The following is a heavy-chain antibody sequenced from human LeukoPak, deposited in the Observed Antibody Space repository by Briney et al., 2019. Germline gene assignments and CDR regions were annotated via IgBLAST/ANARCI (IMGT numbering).Heavy chain of an antibody. D-gene: IGHD1-1*01. V-gene: IGHV4-59*01. CDR2: IYYSGST. CDR1: GGSISSDY. Sequence: SETLSLICTVSGGSISSDYWSWIRQPPGKGLEWIGYIYYSGSTNYNPSLKSRVTISIDTSKNQFSLILSSVTAADTAVYYCATVAPSGNWFDPWGQGTLVTISS. J-gene: IGHJ5*02. CDR3: ATVAPSGNWFDP.